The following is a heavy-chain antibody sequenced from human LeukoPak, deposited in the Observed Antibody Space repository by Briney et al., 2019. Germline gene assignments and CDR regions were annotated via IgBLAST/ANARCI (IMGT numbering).Heavy chain of an antibody. J-gene: IGHJ3*02. Sequence: PSETLSLTCTVSGGTISSSSYYWGRNRQPPGKGREWLVSGYYSGTTYYKPSLNSCATIAVTSSKNEFSLKRSSVTAATAAGYCCASLFDYWSSTSCAALHIWGQGTMVTVSS. CDR2: GYYSGTT. CDR1: GGTISSSSYY. V-gene: IGHV4-39*01. D-gene: IGHD2-2*01. CDR3: ASLFDYWSSTSCAALHI.